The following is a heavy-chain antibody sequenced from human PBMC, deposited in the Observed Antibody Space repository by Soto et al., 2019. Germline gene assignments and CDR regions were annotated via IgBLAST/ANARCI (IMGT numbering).Heavy chain of an antibody. CDR3: ANTASYDILTGYGIQPT. Sequence: GGSLRLSCAASGFTFSSYAMSWVRQAPGKGLEWVSAISGSGGSTYYADSVKGRFTISRDNSKNTLYLQMNSLRAEDTAVYYCANTASYDILTGYGIQPTWGQGTLVTV. CDR2: ISGSGGST. V-gene: IGHV3-23*01. D-gene: IGHD3-9*01. CDR1: GFTFSSYA. J-gene: IGHJ1*01.